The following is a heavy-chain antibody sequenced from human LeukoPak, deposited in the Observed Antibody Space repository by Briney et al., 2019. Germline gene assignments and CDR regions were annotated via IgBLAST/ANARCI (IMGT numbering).Heavy chain of an antibody. V-gene: IGHV4-34*01. J-gene: IGHJ4*02. Sequence: SETLSLTCAVYGGPFSGYYWTWIRQPPGKGLEWIGEINHCGSTNYNPSLKSLVTISVDTSKNQFSLKLSSVTAADTAVYYCARAKIAAAVMFDYWGQGTLVTVSS. CDR2: INHCGST. CDR1: GGPFSGYY. CDR3: ARAKIAAAVMFDY. D-gene: IGHD6-13*01.